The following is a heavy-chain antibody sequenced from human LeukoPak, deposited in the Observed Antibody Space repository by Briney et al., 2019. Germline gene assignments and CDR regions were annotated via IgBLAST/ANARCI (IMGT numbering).Heavy chain of an antibody. CDR3: ARGGVGASNYYYYGMDV. Sequence: ASVKVSCKASGYTFTGYYMHWVRQAPGQGLEWMGWINPNSGGTNYAQKFQGRVTMTRDTSISTAYMELSRLRSDDPAVYYCARGGVGASNYYYYGMDVWGQGTTVTVSS. D-gene: IGHD1-26*01. CDR1: GYTFTGYY. V-gene: IGHV1-2*02. CDR2: INPNSGGT. J-gene: IGHJ6*02.